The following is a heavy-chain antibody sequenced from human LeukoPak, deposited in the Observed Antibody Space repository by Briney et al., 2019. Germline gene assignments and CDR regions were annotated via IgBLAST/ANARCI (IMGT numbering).Heavy chain of an antibody. CDR1: GFTFSSYW. Sequence: GGSLRLSCAASGFTFSSYWMSWVRQAPGKGLEWVANIKQDGSEKYYVESVKGRFTISRDNAKNSLYLQMNSLRAEDTAVYYCARERRLTVLYFDYWGQGTLVTVSS. D-gene: IGHD4-17*01. V-gene: IGHV3-7*01. J-gene: IGHJ4*02. CDR3: ARERRLTVLYFDY. CDR2: IKQDGSEK.